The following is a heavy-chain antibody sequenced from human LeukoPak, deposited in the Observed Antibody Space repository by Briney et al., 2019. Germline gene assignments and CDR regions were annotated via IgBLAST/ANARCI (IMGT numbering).Heavy chain of an antibody. J-gene: IGHJ4*02. CDR2: ISYDGSNK. D-gene: IGHD2-8*01. CDR3: ATLNGGLFEY. Sequence: PGGSLRLSCAASGFTFSSYAMHWVRQAPGKGLEWVAVISYDGSNKYYADSVKGRFTISRDNSKNTLYLQMNSLRAEDTAVYYCATLNGGLFEYWGQGTLVTVSS. V-gene: IGHV3-30-3*01. CDR1: GFTFSSYA.